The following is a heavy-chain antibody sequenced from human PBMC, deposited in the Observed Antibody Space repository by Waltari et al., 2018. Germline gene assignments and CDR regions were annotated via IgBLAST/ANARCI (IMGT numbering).Heavy chain of an antibody. V-gene: IGHV3-21*01. J-gene: IGHJ3*02. CDR2: ISSSSGPI. Sequence: EVQLVESGGGLVKPGGSLRLSCAASGFTFSSYSMNWVRQAPGKGMECVSSISSSSGPICYADALKGKFTNSRDNAQNSLYLQMNSLSGEETVVDYCARGSWGGEDAFDIWGQGTMVTVSS. D-gene: IGHD7-27*01. CDR1: GFTFSSYS. CDR3: ARGSWGGEDAFDI.